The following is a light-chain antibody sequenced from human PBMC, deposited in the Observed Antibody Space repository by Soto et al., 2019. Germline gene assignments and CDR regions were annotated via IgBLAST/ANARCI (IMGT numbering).Light chain of an antibody. CDR1: SSDVGSYNL. CDR2: EGS. CDR3: CSYAGSSTYV. V-gene: IGLV2-23*01. Sequence: QSALTQPASVSGSPGQSVTISCTGTSSDVGSYNLVSWYQHHPGKASKLMIYEGSKRPSGVSNRFSGSKSGNTASLTISGLQAEDEADYFCCSYAGSSTYVFGSGTKVTVL. J-gene: IGLJ1*01.